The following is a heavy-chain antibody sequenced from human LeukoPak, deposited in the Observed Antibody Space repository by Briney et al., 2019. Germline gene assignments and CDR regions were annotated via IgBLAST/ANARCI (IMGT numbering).Heavy chain of an antibody. D-gene: IGHD2-21*02. CDR1: GGSISSYY. V-gene: IGHV4-59*01. CDR2: IYYSGST. J-gene: IGHJ4*02. CDR3: ARVGGDWGTLNY. Sequence: SETLSLTCTVSGGSISSYYWSWIRQPPGKGLEWIGYIYYSGSTNYNPSLKSRVTISVDTSKNQFSLKLSSVTAADTAVYYCARVGGDWGTLNYWGQGTLVTVSS.